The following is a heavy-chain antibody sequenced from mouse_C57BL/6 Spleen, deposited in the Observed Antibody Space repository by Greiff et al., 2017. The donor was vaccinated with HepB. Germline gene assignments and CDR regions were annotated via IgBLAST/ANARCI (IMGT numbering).Heavy chain of an antibody. V-gene: IGHV14-4*01. J-gene: IGHJ4*01. D-gene: IGHD2-4*01. CDR1: GFNIKDDY. Sequence: EVQLQQSGAELVRPGASVTLSCTASGFNIKDDYMHWVKQRPEQGLEWIGWIDPENGDTEYASKFQGKATITADTSSNTAYLQLSSLTSEDTAVYYCTTGYDYFYAKDYWGQGTSVTVAS. CDR2: IDPENGDT. CDR3: TTGYDYFYAKDY.